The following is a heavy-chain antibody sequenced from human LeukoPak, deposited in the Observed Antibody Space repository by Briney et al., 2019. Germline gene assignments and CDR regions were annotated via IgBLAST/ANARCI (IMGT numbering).Heavy chain of an antibody. CDR3: ARGWGHYYYMDV. D-gene: IGHD1-26*01. V-gene: IGHV4-39*07. CDR2: IYYSGST. CDR1: GGSISSSSYY. J-gene: IGHJ6*03. Sequence: SETLSLTCTVSGGSISSSSYYWGWIRQPPGKGLEWIGSIYYSGSTYYNPSLKSRVTISVDTSKNQFSLKLSSVTAADTAVYYCARGWGHYYYMDVWGKGTAVTVSS.